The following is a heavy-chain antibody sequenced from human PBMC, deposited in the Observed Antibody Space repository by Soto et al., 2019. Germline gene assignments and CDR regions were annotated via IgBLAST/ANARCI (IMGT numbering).Heavy chain of an antibody. D-gene: IGHD4-17*01. CDR2: FEPSGGSR. CDR3: ARTTMTFYYFDF. CDR1: GYTFTSYY. V-gene: IGHV1-46*01. J-gene: IGHJ4*02. Sequence: ASVKVSCKASGYTFTSYYMHWVRQAPGQGLEWLGFFEPSGGSRSYTQKFQGRVTMTRDTSTSTVYMELSSLRSEYTAVYYCARTTMTFYYFDFWGQGTLVTVSS.